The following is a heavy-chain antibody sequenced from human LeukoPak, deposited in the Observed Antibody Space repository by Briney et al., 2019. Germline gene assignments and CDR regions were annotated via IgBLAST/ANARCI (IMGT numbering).Heavy chain of an antibody. CDR1: GFTFSSYW. D-gene: IGHD2-2*01. CDR2: INSDGSST. V-gene: IGHV3-74*01. CDR3: ARGVGYCSSTSCYWWFDP. Sequence: GGSLRLSCAASGFTFSSYWMHWVRQAPGKGLVWVSRINSDGSSTSYADSVKGRFTISRDNDKNTLYLQMNSLRAEDTAVYYCARGVGYCSSTSCYWWFDPWGQGTLVTVSS. J-gene: IGHJ5*02.